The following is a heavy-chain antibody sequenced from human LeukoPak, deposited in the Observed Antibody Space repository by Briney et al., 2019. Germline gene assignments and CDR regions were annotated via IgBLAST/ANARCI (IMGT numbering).Heavy chain of an antibody. V-gene: IGHV1-69*05. J-gene: IGHJ4*02. CDR3: AVNLYGGNPEGGY. CDR2: IIPIFGTA. Sequence: SVKVSCKASGGTFSSYAISWVRQAPGQGLEWMGGIIPIFGTANYAQKFQGRVTITTDESTSTAYMELSSLRSEDTAVYYCAVNLYGGNPEGGYWGQGTLVTVSS. D-gene: IGHD4-23*01. CDR1: GGTFSSYA.